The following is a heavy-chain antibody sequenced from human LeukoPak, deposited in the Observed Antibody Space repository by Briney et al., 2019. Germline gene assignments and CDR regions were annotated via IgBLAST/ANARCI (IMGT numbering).Heavy chain of an antibody. CDR1: GFTFGNYA. J-gene: IGHJ6*02. CDR2: TSVSGGST. Sequence: GGSLRLSCAASGFTFGNYAMTWVRQAPGKGLEWVSSTSVSGGSTYYADSVKGRFAISRDNSKSTVSLQMNSLRAEDTAVYYCATIAAATEEDYGMDVWGQGTTVTVSS. V-gene: IGHV3-23*01. CDR3: ATIAAATEEDYGMDV. D-gene: IGHD6-13*01.